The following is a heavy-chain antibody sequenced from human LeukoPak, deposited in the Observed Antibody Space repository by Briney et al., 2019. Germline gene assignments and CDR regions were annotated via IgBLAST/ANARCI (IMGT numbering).Heavy chain of an antibody. D-gene: IGHD5-24*01. CDR3: ARDATLGAFDI. CDR2: IIPIFGTA. J-gene: IGHJ3*02. Sequence: EASVKVSCKASGGTFSSYAISWVRQAPGQGLEWMGGIIPIFGTANYAQKFQGRVTITADESTSTAYMELSSLRSEDTAVYYCARDATLGAFDIWGQGTMVTVSS. V-gene: IGHV1-69*13. CDR1: GGTFSSYA.